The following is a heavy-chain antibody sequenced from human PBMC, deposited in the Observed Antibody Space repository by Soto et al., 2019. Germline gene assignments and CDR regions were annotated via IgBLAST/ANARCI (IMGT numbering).Heavy chain of an antibody. Sequence: SHTLSLTCAISGYSVSSTSAALNWIRQSPSRGLEWLGRTYYRSKWYNEYAVSVKSRITINPDTSKNQFSLQLNSVTPEDTAVYYCARSGNVGAVDYWGQGTLVTVSS. CDR2: TYYRSKWYN. V-gene: IGHV6-1*01. J-gene: IGHJ4*02. CDR3: ARSGNVGAVDY. CDR1: GYSVSSTSAA. D-gene: IGHD1-26*01.